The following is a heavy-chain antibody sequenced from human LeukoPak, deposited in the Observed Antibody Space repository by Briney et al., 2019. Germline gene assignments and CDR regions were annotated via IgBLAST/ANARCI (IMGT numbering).Heavy chain of an antibody. D-gene: IGHD3-10*01. V-gene: IGHV4-34*01. J-gene: IGHJ6*02. CDR2: INHSGST. CDR3: ARGQYYYGSGXYFVYXXGMDV. Sequence: SETLSLTCAVYGGSFSGYYWSWIRQPPGKGLEWIGEINHSGSTNYNPSLKSRVTISVDTSKNQFSLKLSSVTAADTAVYYCARGQYYYGSGXYFVYXXGMDVWGQGTTVTVSS. CDR1: GGSFSGYY.